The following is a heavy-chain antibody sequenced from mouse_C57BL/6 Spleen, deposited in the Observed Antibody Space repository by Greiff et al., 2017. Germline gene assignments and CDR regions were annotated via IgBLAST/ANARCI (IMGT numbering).Heavy chain of an antibody. CDR1: GYSITSDY. CDR3: ARYSNYESYYFDY. D-gene: IGHD2-5*01. Sequence: EVQLQQSGPGLAKPSPTLSLTCSVTGYSITSDYWNWIRKFPGNKLEYMGYISYSGSTYYNPSPKSRISITRDTSKNQYYLQLNSVTTEDTATYYCARYSNYESYYFDYWGQGTTLTVSS. CDR2: ISYSGST. V-gene: IGHV3-8*01. J-gene: IGHJ2*01.